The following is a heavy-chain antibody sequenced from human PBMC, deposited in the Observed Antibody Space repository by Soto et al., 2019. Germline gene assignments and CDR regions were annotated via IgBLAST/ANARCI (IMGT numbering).Heavy chain of an antibody. D-gene: IGHD1-7*01. CDR1: GGSFSGYY. V-gene: IGHV4-34*01. J-gene: IGHJ4*02. Sequence: ASETLSLTCAVYGGSFSGYYWSWIRQPPGKGLEWIGEINHSGSTNYNPSLKSRVTISVDTSKNQFSLKLSSVTAADTAVYYCARKPTGTTFDYWGQGTLVTVSS. CDR3: ARKPTGTTFDY. CDR2: INHSGST.